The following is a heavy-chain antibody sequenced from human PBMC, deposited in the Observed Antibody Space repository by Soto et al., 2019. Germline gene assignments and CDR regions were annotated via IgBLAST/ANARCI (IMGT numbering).Heavy chain of an antibody. D-gene: IGHD4-17*01. CDR3: AKDLDGDYASNGLDP. Sequence: GGSLRLSCAASGFTFSSYAMSWVRQAPGKGLEWVSAISGSGGSTYYADSVKGRFTISRDNSKNTLYLQMNSLRAEDTAVYYCAKDLDGDYASNGLDPWGEGTLVTVSS. V-gene: IGHV3-23*01. CDR2: ISGSGGST. J-gene: IGHJ5*02. CDR1: GFTFSSYA.